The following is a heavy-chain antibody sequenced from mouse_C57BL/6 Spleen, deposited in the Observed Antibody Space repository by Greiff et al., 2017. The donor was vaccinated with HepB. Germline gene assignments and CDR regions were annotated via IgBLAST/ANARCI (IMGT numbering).Heavy chain of an antibody. CDR3: AREELRLHYYAMDY. D-gene: IGHD3-2*02. Sequence: EVKLMESGPELVKPGASVKISCKASGYSFTDYNMNWVKQSNGKSLEWIGVINPNYGTTSYNQKFKGKATLTVDQSSSTAYMQLNSLTSEDSAVYYCAREELRLHYYAMDYWGQGTSVTVSS. V-gene: IGHV1-39*01. CDR2: INPNYGTT. CDR1: GYSFTDYN. J-gene: IGHJ4*01.